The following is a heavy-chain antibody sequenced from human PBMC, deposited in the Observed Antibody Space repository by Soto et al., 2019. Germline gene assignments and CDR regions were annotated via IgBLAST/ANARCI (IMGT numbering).Heavy chain of an antibody. V-gene: IGHV3-30*18. J-gene: IGHJ6*02. CDR3: AKDLRAAVAGTNYYGMDV. Sequence: QVQLVESGGGVVQPGRSLRLSCAASGFTFSSYGMHWARQAPGKGLEWVAVISYDGSNKYYADSVKGRFTISRDNSKNTLYLQMNSLRAEDTAVYYCAKDLRAAVAGTNYYGMDVWGQGTTVTVSS. CDR2: ISYDGSNK. CDR1: GFTFSSYG. D-gene: IGHD6-19*01.